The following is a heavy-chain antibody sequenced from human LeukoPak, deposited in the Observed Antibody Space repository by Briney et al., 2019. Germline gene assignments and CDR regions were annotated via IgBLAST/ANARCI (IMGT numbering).Heavy chain of an antibody. CDR3: AKDPRRTISGVLILPVNYYFDS. CDR2: IWYDGSNK. V-gene: IGHV3-33*06. D-gene: IGHD3-3*01. J-gene: IGHJ4*02. Sequence: PGRSLRLSCAASGFTFSSYGMHWVRQAPGKGLEWVAVIWYDGSNKYYADSVKGRFTISRDNSKNSVFLQMGSLRAEDTAVYYCAKDPRRTISGVLILPVNYYFDSWGQGTLVTVSS. CDR1: GFTFSSYG.